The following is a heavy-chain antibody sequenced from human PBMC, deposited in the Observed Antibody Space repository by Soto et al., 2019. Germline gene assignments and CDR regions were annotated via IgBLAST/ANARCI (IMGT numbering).Heavy chain of an antibody. D-gene: IGHD3-3*01. V-gene: IGHV4-34*01. CDR2: INHSGST. Sequence: NPSETLSLTCAVYGESFSGYYWSWIRQPPGKGLEWIGEINHSGSTNYDPSLKSRVTISVDTSKTQFSLRLSSVTAADTAVYYCARGRVYDFWSGYYKYYYYGMDVWGQGTTVTVSS. CDR3: ARGRVYDFWSGYYKYYYYGMDV. CDR1: GESFSGYY. J-gene: IGHJ6*02.